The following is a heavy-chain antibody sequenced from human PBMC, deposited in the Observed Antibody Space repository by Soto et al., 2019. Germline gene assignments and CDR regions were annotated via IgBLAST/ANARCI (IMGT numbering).Heavy chain of an antibody. Sequence: GGSLRLSCAASGFTFSDYYMSWIRQAPGKGLEWVSYISSSSSYTNYADSVKGRFTISRDNAKNSLYLQMNSLRAEDTAVYYCARDGGLAAAADGNYYGMDVWGQGTTVTVSS. CDR2: ISSSSSYT. J-gene: IGHJ6*02. CDR3: ARDGGLAAAADGNYYGMDV. D-gene: IGHD6-13*01. CDR1: GFTFSDYY. V-gene: IGHV3-11*06.